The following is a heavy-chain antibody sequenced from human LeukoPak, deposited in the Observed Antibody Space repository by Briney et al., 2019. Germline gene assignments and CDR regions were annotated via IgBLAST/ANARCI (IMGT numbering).Heavy chain of an antibody. CDR3: ARVPRVGATGAGGAFDI. D-gene: IGHD1-26*01. V-gene: IGHV4-39*07. J-gene: IGHJ3*02. CDR1: GGSISSGTYY. Sequence: PSETLSLTCTVSGGSISSGTYYWAWIRQPPGKGLEWIGTIYHSGSTYYNPSLKSRVTISVDTSKNQFSLKLSSVTAADTAVYYCARVPRVGATGAGGAFDIWGQGTMVTVSS. CDR2: IYHSGST.